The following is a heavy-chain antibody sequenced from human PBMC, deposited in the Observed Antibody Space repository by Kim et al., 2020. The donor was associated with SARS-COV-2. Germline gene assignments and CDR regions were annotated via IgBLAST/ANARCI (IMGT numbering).Heavy chain of an antibody. Sequence: SETLSLTCTVSGCSIGSYYWSWIRLPPGQGLEWVGDIYYSGSTNYNPYLERRGTITVATSKNQFSLKLSSVPAADAVVDYCESGGNILTGYSPPNWLDP. D-gene: IGHD3-9*01. CDR1: GCSIGSYY. J-gene: IGHJ5*02. CDR2: IYYSGST. V-gene: IGHV4-59*01. CDR3: ESGGNILTGYSPPNWLDP.